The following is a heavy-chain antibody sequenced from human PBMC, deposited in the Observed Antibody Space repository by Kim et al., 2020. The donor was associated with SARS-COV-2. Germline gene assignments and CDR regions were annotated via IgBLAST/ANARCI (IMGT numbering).Heavy chain of an antibody. CDR1: GFTFSSYE. D-gene: IGHD5-18*01. CDR3: ARVGIQLWDAFDY. CDR2: ISSSGSTI. J-gene: IGHJ4*02. V-gene: IGHV3-48*03. Sequence: GGSLRLSCAASGFTFSSYEMNWVRQAPGKGLEWVSYISSSGSTIYYADSVKGRFTISRDNAKNSLYLQMNSLRAEDTAVYYCARVGIQLWDAFDYWGQGTLVTVSS.